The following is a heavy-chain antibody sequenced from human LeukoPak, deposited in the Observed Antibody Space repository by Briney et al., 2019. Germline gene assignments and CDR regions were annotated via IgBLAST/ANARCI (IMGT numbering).Heavy chain of an antibody. Sequence: PGGSLRLSCAASGFTFSSYAMSWVRQAPGKGLEWVSAISGSGGSTYYADSVKGRFTVSRDNSKNTLYLQMNSLRAEDTAVYYCAKEHKYYDFWSGYYTGPEDAFDIWGQGTMVTVSS. V-gene: IGHV3-23*01. CDR1: GFTFSSYA. D-gene: IGHD3-3*01. CDR3: AKEHKYYDFWSGYYTGPEDAFDI. CDR2: ISGSGGST. J-gene: IGHJ3*02.